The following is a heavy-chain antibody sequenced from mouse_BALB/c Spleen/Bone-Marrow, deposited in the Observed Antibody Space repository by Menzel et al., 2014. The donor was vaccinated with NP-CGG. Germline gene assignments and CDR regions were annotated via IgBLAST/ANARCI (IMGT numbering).Heavy chain of an antibody. Sequence: AQLQQSGPELVKPGASVKISCKASGYSFTGYFMNWVMQSHGKSLEWIGRINPYNGDTFYNQKFKGKATLTVDKSSSAAHMELRSLASEDSAVYYCAREEYYYGSSYGNAMDYWGQGTSVTVSS. D-gene: IGHD1-1*01. V-gene: IGHV1-20*02. CDR2: INPYNGDT. J-gene: IGHJ4*01. CDR3: AREEYYYGSSYGNAMDY. CDR1: GYSFTGYF.